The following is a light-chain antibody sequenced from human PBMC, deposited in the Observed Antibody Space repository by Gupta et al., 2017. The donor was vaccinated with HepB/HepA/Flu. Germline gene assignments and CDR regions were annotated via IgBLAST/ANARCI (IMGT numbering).Light chain of an antibody. CDR3: AAWDDSLNGRV. Sequence: QSVLTQPPSAYWPPGQRVTISCSGSSSNIGSNFVNWYQQLPATAPNLLLYNDNQRRSGFPERFSGSKYGTSASLTISVLQAEDEADYYCAAWDDSLNGRVFGGGTKLTVL. CDR2: NDN. V-gene: IGLV1-44*01. J-gene: IGLJ3*02. CDR1: SSNIGSNF.